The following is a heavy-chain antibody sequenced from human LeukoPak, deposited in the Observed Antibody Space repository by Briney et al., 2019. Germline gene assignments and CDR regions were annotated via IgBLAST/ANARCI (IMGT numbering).Heavy chain of an antibody. CDR3: AKSFDFSNGHSPILTPFDS. J-gene: IGHJ4*02. V-gene: IGHV3-23*01. D-gene: IGHD3-3*01. CDR2: ISARGIST. Sequence: GGSLRPSCAASGFTFSSSAMSWVRQAPGKGLEWVSSISARGISTYYADSVKGRFTISRDNSKNTLYLQMNSLRGDDIGVYYCAKSFDFSNGHSPILTPFDSWGQGTLVSVSS. CDR1: GFTFSSSA.